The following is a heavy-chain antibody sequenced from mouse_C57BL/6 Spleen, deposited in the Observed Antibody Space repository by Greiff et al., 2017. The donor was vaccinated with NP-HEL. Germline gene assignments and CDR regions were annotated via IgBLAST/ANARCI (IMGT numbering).Heavy chain of an antibody. CDR2: IDPETGGT. Sequence: VQLQQSGAELVRPGASVTLSCKASGYTFTDYEMHWVKQTPVHGLEWIGAIDPETGGTAYNQKFKGKAILTADKSSSTASMDLRSLTSEDSAVYYCTRARYHGLYWGQGPTLTVSS. CDR1: GYTFTDYE. CDR3: TRARYHGLY. D-gene: IGHD1-2*01. V-gene: IGHV1-15*01. J-gene: IGHJ2*01.